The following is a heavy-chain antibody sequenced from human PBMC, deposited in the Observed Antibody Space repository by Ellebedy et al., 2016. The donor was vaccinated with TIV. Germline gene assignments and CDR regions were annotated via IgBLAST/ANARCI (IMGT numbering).Heavy chain of an antibody. Sequence: MPSETLSLTCTVSAGSINTYYWTWIRQPPGKGLEWIGDIFYTGSTNYNPSLKSRVTISLETSKNQFSLKLSYVTAADTAVYYCARRGHVSGPVYYYFALWGRGTLITVSS. D-gene: IGHD6-19*01. J-gene: IGHJ2*01. CDR2: IFYTGST. CDR3: ARRGHVSGPVYYYFAL. V-gene: IGHV4-59*08. CDR1: AGSINTYY.